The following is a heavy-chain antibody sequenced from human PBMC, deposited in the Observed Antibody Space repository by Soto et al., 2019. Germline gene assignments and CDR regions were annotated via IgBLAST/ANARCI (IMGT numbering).Heavy chain of an antibody. J-gene: IGHJ6*02. CDR3: ARQSIDWLLSDYYYYGMDV. CDR2: IYYSGST. CDR1: GGSISSSSYY. Sequence: QLQLQESGPGLVKPSETLSLTCTVSGGSISSSSYYWGWIRQPPGKGLEWIGSIYYSGSTYYNPSLKSRVTISVDTSKNQFSLKLSSVTAADTAVYYCARQSIDWLLSDYYYYGMDVWGQGTTVTVSS. D-gene: IGHD3-9*01. V-gene: IGHV4-39*01.